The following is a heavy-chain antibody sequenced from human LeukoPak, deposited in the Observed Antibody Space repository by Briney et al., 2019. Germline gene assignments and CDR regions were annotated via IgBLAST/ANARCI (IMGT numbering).Heavy chain of an antibody. J-gene: IGHJ4*02. V-gene: IGHV3-74*01. D-gene: IGHD2-2*01. CDR3: ARGTHKYCSSTSCYSVGAY. CDR2: INGDGSST. CDR1: GFTYNNYW. Sequence: GGSLRLSCAASGFTYNNYWMHWVRQAPGKGLVWVSRINGDGSSTYYADSVKGRFTISRDNSKNTLYLQMNSLRAEDTAVYYCARGTHKYCSSTSCYSVGAYWGQGTLVTVSS.